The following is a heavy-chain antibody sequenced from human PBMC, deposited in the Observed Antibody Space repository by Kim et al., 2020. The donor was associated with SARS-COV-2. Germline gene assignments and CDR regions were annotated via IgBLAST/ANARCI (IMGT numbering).Heavy chain of an antibody. Sequence: SETLSLTCTVSGGSISSSSYYWGWIRQPPGKGLEWIGSIYYSGSTYYNPSLKSRVTISVDTSKNQFSLKLSSVTAADTAVYYCARQYDYVWGSYPFGGDTLGGMDVWGQGTTVTVSS. J-gene: IGHJ6*02. CDR3: ARQYDYVWGSYPFGGDTLGGMDV. D-gene: IGHD3-16*02. CDR1: GGSISSSSYY. CDR2: IYYSGST. V-gene: IGHV4-39*01.